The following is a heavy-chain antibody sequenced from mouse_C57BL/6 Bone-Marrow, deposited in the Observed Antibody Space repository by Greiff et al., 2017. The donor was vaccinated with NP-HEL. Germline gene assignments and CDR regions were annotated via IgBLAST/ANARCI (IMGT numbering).Heavy chain of an antibody. Sequence: QVQLQQSGAELVKPGASVKLSCKASGYTFTSYWMHWVKQRPGRGLEWIGRIDPNSGGTKYNEKFKSKATLTVDKPSSTAYMQLSSLTSEDSAVYYCARSPFLLLRYSWYFDVWGTGTTVTVSS. CDR1: GYTFTSYW. D-gene: IGHD1-1*01. V-gene: IGHV1-72*01. CDR2: IDPNSGGT. J-gene: IGHJ1*03. CDR3: ARSPFLLLRYSWYFDV.